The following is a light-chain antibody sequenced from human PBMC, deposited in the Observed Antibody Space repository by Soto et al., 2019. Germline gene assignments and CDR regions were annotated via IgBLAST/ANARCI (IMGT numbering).Light chain of an antibody. CDR3: QQYNNWPLT. J-gene: IGKJ4*01. Sequence: EIVMTQSPATLSVSPGDRATLSCRASQSVDNDLAWYQQKPGQPPRLLIYDASTRATGIPARFSGSQSGTEFTLTISSLLSEGFAVYFCQQYNNWPLTFGGGTKVETK. CDR1: QSVDND. CDR2: DAS. V-gene: IGKV3D-15*01.